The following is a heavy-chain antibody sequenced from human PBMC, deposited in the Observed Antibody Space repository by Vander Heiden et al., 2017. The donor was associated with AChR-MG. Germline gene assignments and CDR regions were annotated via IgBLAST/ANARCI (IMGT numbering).Heavy chain of an antibody. V-gene: IGHV4-34*01. J-gene: IGHJ4*02. CDR3: ARGQRRWLQLRPFDY. Sequence: QVQLQQWGAGLLKPSDTLSLTCAVYGGSFSGYYWSWIRQPPGKGLEWIGEINHSGSTNYNPSLKSRVTISVDTSKNQFSLKLSSVTAADTAVYYCARGQRRWLQLRPFDYWGQGTLVTVSS. D-gene: IGHD5-12*01. CDR1: GGSFSGYY. CDR2: INHSGST.